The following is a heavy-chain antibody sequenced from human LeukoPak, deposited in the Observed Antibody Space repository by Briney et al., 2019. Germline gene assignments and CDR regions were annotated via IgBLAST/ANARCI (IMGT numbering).Heavy chain of an antibody. CDR1: GFTFDDYA. CDR3: AREYSSGWGDYYYFMDV. CDR2: INWNSGSI. J-gene: IGHJ6*03. Sequence: GGSLRLSCAASGFTFDDYAMHWVRQAPGKGLEWVSGINWNSGSIGYADSVKGRFTISRDNARNSLYLQMNSLGAEDTAVYYCAREYSSGWGDYYYFMDVWGKGTTVTVSS. D-gene: IGHD6-19*01. V-gene: IGHV3-9*01.